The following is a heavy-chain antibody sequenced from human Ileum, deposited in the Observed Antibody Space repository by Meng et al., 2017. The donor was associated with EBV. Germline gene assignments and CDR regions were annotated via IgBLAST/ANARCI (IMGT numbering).Heavy chain of an antibody. CDR2: ISYDGSNK. V-gene: IGHV3-30-3*01. J-gene: IGHJ4*02. CDR1: GFTFSSYA. CDR3: ARDQSDYFDY. Sequence: QGQAVESGGGVVQPGRSLSLSCAAFGFTFSSYAMHWVRQAPGKGLEWVAVISYDGSNKYYAYSVKGRFTISRDNSKNTLYLQMNSLRAEDTAVYYCARDQSDYFDYWGQGTLVTVSS.